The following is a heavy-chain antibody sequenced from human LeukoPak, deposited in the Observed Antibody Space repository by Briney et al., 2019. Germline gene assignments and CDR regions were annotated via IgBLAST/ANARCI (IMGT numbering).Heavy chain of an antibody. J-gene: IGHJ4*02. Sequence: SVKVSCKASGGTFSSYAISWVRQAPGQGLEWMGGIIPIFGTANYAQKFQGRVTITADESTSTAYMELSSLRSEDTAVYYRARDRRYCSGGSCQTYYFDYWGQGTLVTVSS. D-gene: IGHD2-15*01. CDR2: IIPIFGTA. CDR3: ARDRRYCSGGSCQTYYFDY. V-gene: IGHV1-69*01. CDR1: GGTFSSYA.